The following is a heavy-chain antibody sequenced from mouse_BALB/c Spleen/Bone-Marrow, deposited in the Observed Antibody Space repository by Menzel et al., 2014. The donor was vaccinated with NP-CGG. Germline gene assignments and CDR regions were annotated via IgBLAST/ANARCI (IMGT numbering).Heavy chain of an antibody. J-gene: IGHJ3*01. Sequence: QVQLKESGPELVKPGASVRISCKASGYTFTSYYIHWVKQRPGQGLEWIGWIYPGNVNTKYNEKFKGKATLTADKSSSTAYMQLSSLTSEDSAVYFCARGGDYDWFAYRGQGTLVTVSA. V-gene: IGHV1S56*01. D-gene: IGHD2-4*01. CDR2: IYPGNVNT. CDR1: GYTFTSYY. CDR3: ARGGDYDWFAY.